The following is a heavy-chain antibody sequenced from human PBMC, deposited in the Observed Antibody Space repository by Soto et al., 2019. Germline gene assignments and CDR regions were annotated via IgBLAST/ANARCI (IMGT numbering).Heavy chain of an antibody. J-gene: IGHJ6*02. D-gene: IGHD5-12*01. CDR1: GGSISTRDYF. Sequence: QVQLQESGPGLVKPSQTLSLTCTVSGGSISTRDYFWGWVRQHPGKGLEWIGYIFYSGSTCYNPSLQSGLTISVDTSKNQFSLRLASVTAADTAVYYCARDSTMTSAWRGFDVWGQGTTVTVSS. CDR2: IFYSGST. CDR3: ARDSTMTSAWRGFDV. V-gene: IGHV4-31*03.